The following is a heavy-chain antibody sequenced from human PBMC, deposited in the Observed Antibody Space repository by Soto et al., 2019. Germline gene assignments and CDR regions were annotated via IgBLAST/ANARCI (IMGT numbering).Heavy chain of an antibody. V-gene: IGHV3-23*01. CDR3: AGHGGYSY. Sequence: GGSLRLSCAGTGFTLRTNGMSWFRQAPGKGLEWVSSILGSGGDTYYADSLKGRFTISRDNSKNTLYLQLNSLGAEDTALYYCAGHGGYSYLGQGTLVTVSS. J-gene: IGHJ4*02. CDR1: GFTLRTNG. D-gene: IGHD2-15*01. CDR2: ILGSGGDT.